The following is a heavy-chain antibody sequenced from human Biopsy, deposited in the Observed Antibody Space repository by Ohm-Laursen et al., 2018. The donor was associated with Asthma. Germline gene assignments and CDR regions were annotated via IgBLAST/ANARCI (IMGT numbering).Heavy chain of an antibody. CDR2: IFFDGSNK. D-gene: IGHD6-6*01. V-gene: IGHV3-30-3*01. CDR3: ARGKTWGRSYYFDY. Sequence: SLRLSCAASGFTFHNYVMHWVRQAPGKGLDWVAGIFFDGSNKYYADSVKGRFTISRDNSKDTLYLQVNSLRGDDTAVYYCARGKTWGRSYYFDYWGQGTLVTVSS. J-gene: IGHJ4*02. CDR1: GFTFHNYV.